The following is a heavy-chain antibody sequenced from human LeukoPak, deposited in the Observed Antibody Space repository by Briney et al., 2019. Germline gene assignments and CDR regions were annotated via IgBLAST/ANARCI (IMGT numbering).Heavy chain of an antibody. CDR3: ARDHSRDPYYYDSSASGAFDI. D-gene: IGHD3-22*01. Sequence: GGSLRLSCAASGFTFSDYYMSWIRQAPGKGLEWVSYISSSGSTIYYADSVKGRFTISRDNAKNSLYLQMNSLRAEDTAVYYCARDHSRDPYYYDSSASGAFDIWGQGTMVTVSS. CDR1: GFTFSDYY. CDR2: ISSSGSTI. J-gene: IGHJ3*02. V-gene: IGHV3-11*01.